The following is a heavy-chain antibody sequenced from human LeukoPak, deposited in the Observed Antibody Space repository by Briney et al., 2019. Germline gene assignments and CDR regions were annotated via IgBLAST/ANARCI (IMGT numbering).Heavy chain of an antibody. CDR1: GYTFTSYA. CDR2: INTNTGNP. Sequence: GASVKVSCKASGYTFTSYAMNWVRQAPGQGLEWMGWINTNTGNPTYAQGFTGRFVFSLDTSVSTAYLQISSLKAEDTAVYYCASEALTYQGPGLGAAARNAFDIWGQGTMVTVSS. J-gene: IGHJ3*02. D-gene: IGHD6-13*01. CDR3: ASEALTYQGPGLGAAARNAFDI. V-gene: IGHV7-4-1*02.